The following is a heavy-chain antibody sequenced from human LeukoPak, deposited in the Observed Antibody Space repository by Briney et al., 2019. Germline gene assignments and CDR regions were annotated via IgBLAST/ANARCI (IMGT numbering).Heavy chain of an antibody. J-gene: IGHJ6*02. D-gene: IGHD6-19*01. Sequence: PGGSLRLSCAASGFTFTSYAMTWVRQAPGKGLEWVSSIDAGGGDTYHSDSVKGRFTISRDNSMNTLYLQMNSLRADDTVVYYCGRPTKYWLVRGNGVDVGGQGTTVTVSS. CDR1: GFTFTSYA. CDR3: GRPTKYWLVRGNGVDV. CDR2: IDAGGGDT. V-gene: IGHV3-23*01.